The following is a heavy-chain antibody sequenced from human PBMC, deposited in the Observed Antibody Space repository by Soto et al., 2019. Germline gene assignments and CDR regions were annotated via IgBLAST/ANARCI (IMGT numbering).Heavy chain of an antibody. CDR1: GFTFTTYA. CDR3: ARGAYGEYLYYYYGMDV. Sequence: GGSLRLSCAASGFTFTTYAMSWVRQAPGKGLEWVSTSGSGGNTYYADSVKGRFTISRDNSKNTLYLQMISLRAEDTAVYYCARGAYGEYLYYYYGMDVWGQGTTVTVSS. CDR2: SGSGGNT. D-gene: IGHD4-17*01. V-gene: IGHV3-23*01. J-gene: IGHJ6*02.